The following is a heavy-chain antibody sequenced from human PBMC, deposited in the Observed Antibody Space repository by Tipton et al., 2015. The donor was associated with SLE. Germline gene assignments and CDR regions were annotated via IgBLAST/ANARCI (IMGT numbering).Heavy chain of an antibody. CDR2: IYTSGST. D-gene: IGHD4-17*01. CDR1: GGSISSYY. V-gene: IGHV4-4*08. CDR3: ARERGDYGDYFDY. J-gene: IGHJ4*02. Sequence: TLSLTCTVSGGSISSYYWSWIRQPPGKGLGWIGYIYTSGSTNYNPPLKSRVTISVDTSKNQFSLKLSSVTAADTAVYYCARERGDYGDYFDYWGQGTLVTVSS.